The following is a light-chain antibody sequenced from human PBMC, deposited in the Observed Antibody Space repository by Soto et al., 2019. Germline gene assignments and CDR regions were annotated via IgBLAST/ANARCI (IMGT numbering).Light chain of an antibody. J-gene: IGLJ2*01. CDR1: SSNIGAGYD. CDR3: QSYDSSLSVV. Sequence: QLVLTQPPSVSGAPGQRVTISRTGSSSNIGAGYDVHWYQQLPGTAPKLLIYGNSNRPSGVPDRFSGSKSGTSASLAITGLQAEDEADYYCQSYDSSLSVVFGGGTQLTVL. V-gene: IGLV1-40*01. CDR2: GNS.